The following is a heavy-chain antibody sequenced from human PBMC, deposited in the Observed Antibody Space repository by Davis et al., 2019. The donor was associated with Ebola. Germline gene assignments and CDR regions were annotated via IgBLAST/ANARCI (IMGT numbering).Heavy chain of an antibody. CDR2: ISGSGGST. CDR3: AKAMVRGAQSWVDDAFDI. J-gene: IGHJ3*02. CDR1: GFTFSSYA. D-gene: IGHD3-10*01. V-gene: IGHV3-23*01. Sequence: PGGSLRLSCAASGFTFSSYAMSWVRQAPGKGLEWVSAISGSGGSTYYADSVKGRFTISRDNSKNTLYLQMNSLRAEDTAVYYCAKAMVRGAQSWVDDAFDIWGQGTMVTVSS.